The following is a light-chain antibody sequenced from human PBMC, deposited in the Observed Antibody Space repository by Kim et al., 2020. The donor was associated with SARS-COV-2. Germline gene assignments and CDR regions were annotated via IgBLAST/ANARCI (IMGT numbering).Light chain of an antibody. CDR3: QQYDNWLT. CDR2: GTS. V-gene: IGKV3D-15*01. J-gene: IGKJ4*01. CDR1: QSVRSN. Sequence: SASPGQRATLSCRASQSVRSNLAWYQHKPGQAPSLLIYGTSTRAAGIPARFSGSGSGTEFTLTISGLQSEDFAVYYCQQYDNWLTFGGGTKVDIK.